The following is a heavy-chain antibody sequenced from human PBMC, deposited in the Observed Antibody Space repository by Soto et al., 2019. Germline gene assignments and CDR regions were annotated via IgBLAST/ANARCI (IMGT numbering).Heavy chain of an antibody. V-gene: IGHV1-8*01. J-gene: IGHJ5*02. D-gene: IGHD3-16*01. CDR1: GYSFISYD. CDR2: INPSSVHP. CDR3: TIAAGGVLDP. Sequence: QVQLVQDGAEVKRPGASVKVSCKAFGYSFISYDITWVRQATGQGLEWMGWINPSSVHPGYAQKFQGRVTMTWNTSISTAYMELSGLRSDDTAVYYCTIAAGGVLDPWGQGTLVTVSS.